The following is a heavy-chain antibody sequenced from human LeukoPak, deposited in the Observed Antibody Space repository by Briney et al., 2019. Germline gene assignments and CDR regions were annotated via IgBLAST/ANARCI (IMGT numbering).Heavy chain of an antibody. CDR3: ARAYYDFWSGLYYYYYMDV. D-gene: IGHD3-3*01. Sequence: GESLKISCKGSGYSFTSYWIGWVRQMPGKGLEWMGIIYPGDSDTRYSPSFQGQVTISADKSISTPYLQWSSLKASDTAMYYCARAYYDFWSGLYYYYYMDVWGKGTTVTVSS. J-gene: IGHJ6*03. V-gene: IGHV5-51*01. CDR1: GYSFTSYW. CDR2: IYPGDSDT.